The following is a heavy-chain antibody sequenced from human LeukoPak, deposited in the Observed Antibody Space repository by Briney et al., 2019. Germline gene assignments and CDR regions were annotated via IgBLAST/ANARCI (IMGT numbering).Heavy chain of an antibody. CDR3: AREGYGDGYNFGV. CDR2: IDTRSTYM. CDR1: GFAFSDYY. V-gene: IGHV3-11*06. J-gene: IGHJ6*02. D-gene: IGHD5-24*01. Sequence: GGSLRLSCTASGFAFSDYYMNWIRQAPGKGLEWLSYIDTRSTYMNYADSVKGRFTISRDNAKNSLYLQMNSLRADDTAAYYCAREGYGDGYNFGVWGPGTTVIVSS.